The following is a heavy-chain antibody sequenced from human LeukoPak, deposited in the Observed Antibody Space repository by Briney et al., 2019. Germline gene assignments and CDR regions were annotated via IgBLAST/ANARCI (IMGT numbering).Heavy chain of an antibody. CDR3: ARGRGTWQLAPFDY. J-gene: IGHJ4*02. Sequence: GGSLRLSCAASGFTFGNYWMSWVRQAPGKGLEWVANIKQDGSEKYYVDSVKGQFTISRDNAKNSLYLQMNSLRAEDTAVYYCARGRGTWQLAPFDYWGQGTLVTVSS. CDR2: IKQDGSEK. CDR1: GFTFGNYW. V-gene: IGHV3-7*01. D-gene: IGHD6-6*01.